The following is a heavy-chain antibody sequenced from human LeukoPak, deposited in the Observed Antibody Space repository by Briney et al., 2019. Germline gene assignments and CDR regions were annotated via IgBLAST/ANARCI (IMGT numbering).Heavy chain of an antibody. CDR2: IIGTGDST. Sequence: AWSLRLSCAASGFTFRNHGMSWVRQAPGKGLEWVSGIIGTGDSTFYADPVKGRFTISRDNSRNTLYLHMNSLRVDDTAVYYCASLYNDYGDYWGQGALVTVSS. CDR3: ASLYNDYGDY. D-gene: IGHD5-24*01. CDR1: GFTFRNHG. J-gene: IGHJ4*02. V-gene: IGHV3-23*01.